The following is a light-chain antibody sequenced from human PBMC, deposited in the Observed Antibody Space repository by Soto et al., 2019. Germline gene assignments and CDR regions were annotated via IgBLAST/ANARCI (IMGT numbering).Light chain of an antibody. CDR1: SSNIGSNY. V-gene: IGLV1-47*02. J-gene: IGLJ3*02. CDR2: SNN. Sequence: ALTQPPSASGTPGQRVTISCSGSSSNIGSNYVYWYQQLPGTAPKLLIYSNNQRPSGVPDRFSGSKSGTSASLAISGLRSEDEADYYCAAWDDSLSGPVFGGGTQLTVL. CDR3: AAWDDSLSGPV.